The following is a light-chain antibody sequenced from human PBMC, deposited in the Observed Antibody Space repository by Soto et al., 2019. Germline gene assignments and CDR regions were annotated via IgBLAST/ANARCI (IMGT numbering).Light chain of an antibody. Sequence: EIVLTQSPATLSLSPGEKATLSCRASHIVSSFLAWYQQKPGQAPRLLIYDASNRATGIPARFSGSGSGTDFTLTISSLEPEDFAVYYCQQRSNWPHGITFGQGTRLEIK. CDR1: HIVSSF. CDR2: DAS. J-gene: IGKJ5*01. CDR3: QQRSNWPHGIT. V-gene: IGKV3-11*01.